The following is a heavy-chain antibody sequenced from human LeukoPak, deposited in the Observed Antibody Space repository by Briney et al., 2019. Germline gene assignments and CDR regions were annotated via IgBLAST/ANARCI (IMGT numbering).Heavy chain of an antibody. D-gene: IGHD3-10*01. Sequence: ASVKVSCKASGYTFTTYGISWVRQAPGQGLEWMGWISGYNGNTNYAQKFQGRITMTTETSTSTAYMELRSLRPDDTAVYYCARSDISIVRGAMVWGQGTLVIVSS. CDR1: GYTFTTYG. CDR2: ISGYNGNT. J-gene: IGHJ4*02. V-gene: IGHV1-18*01. CDR3: ARSDISIVRGAMV.